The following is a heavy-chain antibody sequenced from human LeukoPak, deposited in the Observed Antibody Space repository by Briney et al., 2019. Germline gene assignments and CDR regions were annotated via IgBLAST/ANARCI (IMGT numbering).Heavy chain of an antibody. J-gene: IGHJ5*02. CDR3: ARDSGTTGEVKFDP. CDR2: IYTTGTT. CDR1: DTSINTYY. D-gene: IGHD3-10*01. Sequence: SETLSLTCTVSDTSINTYYWSWIRQPAGKGLEWIGHIYTTGTTNYNPSLKSRVTMSIDTSKNQFSLKLSSVTAADTAVYYCARDSGTTGEVKFDPWGQGTLVTVSS. V-gene: IGHV4-4*07.